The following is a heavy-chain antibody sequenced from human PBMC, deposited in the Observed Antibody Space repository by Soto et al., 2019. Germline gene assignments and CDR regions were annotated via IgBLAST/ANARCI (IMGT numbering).Heavy chain of an antibody. CDR1: GFTFSSYG. J-gene: IGHJ6*02. CDR3: AKDSYCSRTSCYGRYYYYGMDV. V-gene: IGHV3-30*18. CDR2: ISYDGSNK. Sequence: QVQLVESGGGVVQPGRSLRLSCAASGFTFSSYGMHWVRQAPGKGLEWVAVISYDGSNKYYADSVKGRFTISRDNSKNTLYLQMNSLRAEDTAVYYCAKDSYCSRTSCYGRYYYYGMDVWGQGTTVTVSS. D-gene: IGHD2-2*01.